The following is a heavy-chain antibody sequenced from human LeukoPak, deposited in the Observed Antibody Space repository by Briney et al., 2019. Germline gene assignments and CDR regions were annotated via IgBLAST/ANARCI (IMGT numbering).Heavy chain of an antibody. CDR1: GFTFSSYS. CDR3: AREDRYYYGSGSLDYFDY. CDR2: ISSSSSYI. J-gene: IGHJ4*02. Sequence: PGGSLRLSCAASGFTFSSYSMNWVRQAPGKGLEWISSISSSSSYIYYADSVKGRFPISRDNAKNSLYLQMNSLRAEDTAVYYCAREDRYYYGSGSLDYFDYWGQGTLVTVSS. V-gene: IGHV3-21*01. D-gene: IGHD3-10*01.